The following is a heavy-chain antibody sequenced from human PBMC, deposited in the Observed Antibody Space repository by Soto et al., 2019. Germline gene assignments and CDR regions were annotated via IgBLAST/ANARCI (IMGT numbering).Heavy chain of an antibody. V-gene: IGHV3-53*01. D-gene: IGHD6-25*01. Sequence: PWGSLRLSCAASGFSFSGKHYLPWVRQAPGKGLEWVSALYSSDGTYYADSVKGRFSVSRDNSKNTFYLQLHSLRPEDTALYFCANWLQREHEFDIWGLGTMVTVSS. J-gene: IGHJ3*02. CDR1: GFSFSGKHY. CDR3: ANWLQREHEFDI. CDR2: LYSSDGT.